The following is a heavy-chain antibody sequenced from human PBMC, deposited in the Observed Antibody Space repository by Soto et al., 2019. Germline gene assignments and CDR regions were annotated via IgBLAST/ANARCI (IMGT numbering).Heavy chain of an antibody. J-gene: IGHJ4*02. V-gene: IGHV3-23*01. CDR3: AQVMNSGWYLAY. CDR2: ISGSGGTT. CDR1: GFTFSDYA. D-gene: IGHD6-19*01. Sequence: GGSLRLSCAASGFTFSDYAMSWVRQVPGKGLEWVSAISGSGGTTYYADSVKGRFTISRDNSKNTMYLQVNSLRAEDTAIYYCAQVMNSGWYLAYWGQGTLVTVSS.